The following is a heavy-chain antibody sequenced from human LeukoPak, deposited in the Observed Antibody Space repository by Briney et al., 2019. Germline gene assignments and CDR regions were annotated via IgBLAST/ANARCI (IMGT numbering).Heavy chain of an antibody. CDR2: VFYSGGT. CDR1: GDSISSGTYD. J-gene: IGHJ3*02. V-gene: IGHV4-31*03. D-gene: IGHD1-26*01. Sequence: SETLSLTCTVSGDSISSGTYDGSWSRQHPGKGLEGIGYVFYSGGTYYNPSLKSRGTISLDTSKNQFSLKLNSVTAADAAVYFCARVGATIAFDIWGQGTMVTVSS. CDR3: ARVGATIAFDI.